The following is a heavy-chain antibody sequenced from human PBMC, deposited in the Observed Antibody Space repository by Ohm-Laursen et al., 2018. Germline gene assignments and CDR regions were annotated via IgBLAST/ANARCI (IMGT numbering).Heavy chain of an antibody. Sequence: TLSLTWTVSGGSISSYYWSWIRQPPGKGLEWIGYIYYSGSTNYNPSLKSRVTISVDTSKNQFSLKLSSVTAADTAVYYCARRAGSGWPDFDYWGQGTLVTVSS. D-gene: IGHD6-19*01. CDR3: ARRAGSGWPDFDY. V-gene: IGHV4-59*01. CDR1: GGSISSYY. J-gene: IGHJ4*02. CDR2: IYYSGST.